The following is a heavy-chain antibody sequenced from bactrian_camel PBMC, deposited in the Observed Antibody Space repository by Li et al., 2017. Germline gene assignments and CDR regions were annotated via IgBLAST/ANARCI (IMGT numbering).Heavy chain of an antibody. V-gene: IGHV3S31*01. CDR1: GYSVSIYC. J-gene: IGHJ4*01. CDR2: IDGGAGNT. CDR3: AVDRSLSACSSGSWSLSLNYDY. D-gene: IGHD1*01. Sequence: QLVESGGGSVQAGGSLKLSCAASGYSVSIYCMGWFRQAPSQEREGVAAIDGGAGNTYYADSVKGRFTISRDNADNTLYLQMNSLKPDDTAVYYCAVDRSLSACSSGSWSLSLNYDYWGQGTQVTVS.